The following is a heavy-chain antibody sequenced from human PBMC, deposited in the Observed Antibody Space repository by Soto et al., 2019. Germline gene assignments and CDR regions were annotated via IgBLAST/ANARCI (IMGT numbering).Heavy chain of an antibody. Sequence: PSETLSLTCTVSGGSISSYYWSWIRQPPGKGLEWIGYIYYSGSTNYNPSLKSRVTISVDTSKNQFSLKLSSVTAADTAVYYCARKGRVYSYYFDYWGQGTLVTVSS. CDR2: IYYSGST. V-gene: IGHV4-59*01. D-gene: IGHD2-15*01. J-gene: IGHJ4*02. CDR3: ARKGRVYSYYFDY. CDR1: GGSISSYY.